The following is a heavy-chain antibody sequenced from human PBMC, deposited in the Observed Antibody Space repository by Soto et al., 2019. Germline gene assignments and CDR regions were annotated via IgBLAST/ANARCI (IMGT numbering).Heavy chain of an antibody. D-gene: IGHD2-2*01. J-gene: IGHJ5*02. CDR3: ARDIVVVPAATGWFDP. CDR1: GGSISSYY. V-gene: IGHV4-4*07. CDR2: IYTSGST. Sequence: QVQLQESGPGLVKPSETLSLTCTVSGGSISSYYWSWIRQPAGKGLEWIGRIYTSGSTNYNPSLKSRVTMSVDTSKNQFSLKLSSVTAADTAVYYCARDIVVVPAATGWFDPWGQGTLVTVSS.